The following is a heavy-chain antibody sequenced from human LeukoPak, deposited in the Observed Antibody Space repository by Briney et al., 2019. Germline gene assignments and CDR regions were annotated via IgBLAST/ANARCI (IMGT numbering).Heavy chain of an antibody. CDR1: GGSISTYY. D-gene: IGHD1/OR15-1a*01. Sequence: SETLSLTCTVSGGSISTYYWSWIRQPAGKGLEWIGRIYTSGSTNYNPSLKSRVTMSVDTSKNQFSLKLSSVTAADMAVYFCARGTVPNAFDIWGQGTMVTVS. CDR2: IYTSGST. CDR3: ARGTVPNAFDI. J-gene: IGHJ3*02. V-gene: IGHV4-4*07.